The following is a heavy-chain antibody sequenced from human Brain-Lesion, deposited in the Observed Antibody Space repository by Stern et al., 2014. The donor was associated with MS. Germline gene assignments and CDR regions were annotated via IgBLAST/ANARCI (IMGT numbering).Heavy chain of an antibody. CDR3: AKLWLGELPESPFDY. CDR2: IYYRGST. Sequence: VQLVESGPGLVKPSETLSLTCTVSGGSISSSSYYWGWIRQPPGKGLEWIGRIYYRGSTYYNPSLKSRVPLSRDPPKNQFPLRRSSLTAADTAVYFCAKLWLGELPESPFDYWGQGTLVTVSS. CDR1: GGSISSSSYY. D-gene: IGHD3-10*01. J-gene: IGHJ4*02. V-gene: IGHV4-39*01.